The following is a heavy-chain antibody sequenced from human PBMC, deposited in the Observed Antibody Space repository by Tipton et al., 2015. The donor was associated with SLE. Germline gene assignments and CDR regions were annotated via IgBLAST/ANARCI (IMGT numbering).Heavy chain of an antibody. D-gene: IGHD3-10*01. J-gene: IGHJ5*02. V-gene: IGHV4-61*08. Sequence: TLSLTCTVSGGSISSGGYYWSWIRQPPGKGLEWIGYIYYSGSTNYNPSLKSRVTISVDTSKNQFSLKLSSVTAADTAVYYCASWGPTMVRGVKGFDPWGQGTLVTVCS. CDR1: GGSISSGGYY. CDR2: IYYSGST. CDR3: ASWGPTMVRGVKGFDP.